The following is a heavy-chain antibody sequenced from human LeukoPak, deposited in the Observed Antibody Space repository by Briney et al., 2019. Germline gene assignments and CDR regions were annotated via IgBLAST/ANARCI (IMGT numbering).Heavy chain of an antibody. CDR3: ARESNFVSAFDV. J-gene: IGHJ6*02. CDR1: GGSVSSGDYY. Sequence: SQTLSLTCTVSGGSVSSGDYYWSWIRQHPGKSLEWIGYIYYSGSTYYNPSLKSRVTMSVDTSKNQFSLNLTSVTAADTAVYYCARESNFVSAFDVWGRGTTVTVSS. V-gene: IGHV4-31*03. D-gene: IGHD3-16*01. CDR2: IYYSGST.